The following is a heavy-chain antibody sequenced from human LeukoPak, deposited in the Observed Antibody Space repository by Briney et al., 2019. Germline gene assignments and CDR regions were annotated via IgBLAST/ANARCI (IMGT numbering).Heavy chain of an antibody. CDR1: GGTVRRPW. CDR3: ARRWPHSSGYYLFDY. Sequence: KGSWKASGGTVRRPWFSWVGQGPWKRPLWIGGIIPIFGATNYAEKFQGRVTITTDDSTSTGYMELSSLTSEDTAVYYCARRWPHSSGYYLFDYWGQGTLVTVSS. CDR2: IIPIFGAT. V-gene: IGHV1-69*05. D-gene: IGHD3-22*01. J-gene: IGHJ4*02.